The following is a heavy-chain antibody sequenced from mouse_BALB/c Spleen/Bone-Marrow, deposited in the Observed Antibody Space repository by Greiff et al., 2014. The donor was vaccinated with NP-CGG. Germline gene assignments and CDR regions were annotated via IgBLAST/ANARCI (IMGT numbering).Heavy chain of an antibody. J-gene: IGHJ3*01. CDR2: IDPANGNT. CDR1: GFNIKDTY. D-gene: IGHD1-1*01. CDR3: AAYYYGSSQFAY. V-gene: IGHV14-3*02. Sequence: VQLQQPGAELVKPGASVKLSCTASGFNIKDTYMHWVKQRPEQGLEWIGRIDPANGNTKYDPKFQGKATITADTSSNTAYLQLSSLTSEDTAVNYCAAYYYGSSQFAYWGQGTLVTVSA.